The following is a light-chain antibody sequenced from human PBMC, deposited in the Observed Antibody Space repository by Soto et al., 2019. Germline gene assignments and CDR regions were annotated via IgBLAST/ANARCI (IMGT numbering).Light chain of an antibody. CDR3: QQRSNWPLT. Sequence: ELVMTQSPATLSVSPVERATLSCMASQSITNNLAWYQQRPGQAPRLLIYGASTRATGVPARFSGSGSGTEFTLTISSLQSEDFATYYCQQRSNWPLTFGGGTKVDI. CDR2: GAS. CDR1: QSITNN. V-gene: IGKV3-15*01. J-gene: IGKJ4*01.